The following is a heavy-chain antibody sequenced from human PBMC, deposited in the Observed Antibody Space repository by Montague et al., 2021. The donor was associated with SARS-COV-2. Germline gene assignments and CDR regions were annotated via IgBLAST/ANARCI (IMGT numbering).Heavy chain of an antibody. D-gene: IGHD3-22*01. CDR3: ASTVDYYDYFDS. Sequence: SETLSLTCTVSGGSISGQTSCWGWVRLPPGKGLDWIGSICYSVMAHYTPSLKSRLIISLDTSKTHVSLRLRSVTAADTAVYYCASTVDYYDYFDSWGQGTLVSVSS. CDR2: ICYSVMA. V-gene: IGHV4-39*02. CDR1: GGSISGQTSC. J-gene: IGHJ4*02.